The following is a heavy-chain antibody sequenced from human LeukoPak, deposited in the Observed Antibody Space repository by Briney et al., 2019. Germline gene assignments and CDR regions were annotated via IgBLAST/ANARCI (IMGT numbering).Heavy chain of an antibody. CDR3: AREEGRYYMDV. J-gene: IGHJ6*03. V-gene: IGHV1-46*01. Sequence: GASVKVSRKASGYTFTSYYMHWVRQAPGQGLEWMGIINPSGGSTSYAQKFQGRVTMTRDMSTSTVYMELSSLRSEDTAVYYCAREEGRYYMDVWGKGTTVTVSS. CDR1: GYTFTSYY. CDR2: INPSGGST.